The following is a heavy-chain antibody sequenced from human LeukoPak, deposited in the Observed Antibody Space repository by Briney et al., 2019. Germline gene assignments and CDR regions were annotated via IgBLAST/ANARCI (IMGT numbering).Heavy chain of an antibody. CDR1: GYTFTSYG. CDR2: ISAYNGNT. D-gene: IGHD2-15*01. Sequence: GASVKVSCKASGYTFTSYGISWVRQAPGQGLEWMGWISAYNGNTNYAQKLQGRVTMTTETSPSTAYMELRSLRSDDTAVYYCARAYCSGGSCYSFYYYYYMDVWGKGTTVTVSS. CDR3: ARAYCSGGSCYSFYYYYYMDV. J-gene: IGHJ6*03. V-gene: IGHV1-18*01.